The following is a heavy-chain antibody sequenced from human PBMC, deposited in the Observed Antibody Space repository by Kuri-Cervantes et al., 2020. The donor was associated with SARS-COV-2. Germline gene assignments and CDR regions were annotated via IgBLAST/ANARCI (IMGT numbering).Heavy chain of an antibody. CDR3: VRGIVGPGYGITGSYLDS. CDR2: ISSGRRSI. CDR1: GFTFGASD. Sequence: GESLKISCAASGFTFGASDMNWVRQSPGKGLEWVSYISSGRRSIYYTDAVKGRFTISRDNGKNSLFLQMNSLRAEDTAVYYCVRGIVGPGYGITGSYLDSWGQGALVTVSS. D-gene: IGHD1-20*01. V-gene: IGHV3-48*01. J-gene: IGHJ4*02.